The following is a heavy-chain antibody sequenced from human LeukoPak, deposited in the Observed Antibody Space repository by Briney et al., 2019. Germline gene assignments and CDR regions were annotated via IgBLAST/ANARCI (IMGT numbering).Heavy chain of an antibody. CDR3: ARGGVWELLDY. Sequence: RLSETLSLTCTVSGGSISNYHWSRIRQPPGKGLEWIGNIYYSGSTNYNPSLKSRVTLSLDTSKNQFSLKLSSVTAADTAVYYCARGGVWELLDYWGQGTLVTVSS. CDR2: IYYSGST. V-gene: IGHV4-59*01. J-gene: IGHJ4*02. D-gene: IGHD1-26*01. CDR1: GGSISNYH.